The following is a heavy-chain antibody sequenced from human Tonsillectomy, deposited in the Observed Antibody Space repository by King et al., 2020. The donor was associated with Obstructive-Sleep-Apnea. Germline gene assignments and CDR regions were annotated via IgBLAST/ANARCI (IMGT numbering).Heavy chain of an antibody. CDR3: ARLYCSSTSCYNSWFDP. Sequence: VQLVESGAEVKKPGESLKISCKGSGYSFTSYWIGWVRQMPGKGLEWMGCIYPGDSDTRYSPSFQGQVTISADKSISTAYLQWRSLKASDTALYYCARLYCSSTSCYNSWFDPWGQGTLVTVSS. D-gene: IGHD2-2*02. J-gene: IGHJ5*02. CDR1: GYSFTSYW. CDR2: IYPGDSDT. V-gene: IGHV5-51*01.